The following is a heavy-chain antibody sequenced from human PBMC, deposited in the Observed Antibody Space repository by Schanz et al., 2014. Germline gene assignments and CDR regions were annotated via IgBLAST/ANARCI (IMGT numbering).Heavy chain of an antibody. V-gene: IGHV3-33*01. CDR3: ARDCHGYAPHFDY. J-gene: IGHJ4*02. Sequence: QVQLVESGGGVVQPGRSLRLSCAASGFTFSSYDVFWVRQAPGKGLEWVAILRHDGSKKYYADSVKGRFTVSRDNSKNTLYLQLNSLSAEDTAVYYCARDCHGYAPHFDYWGQGSLVTVSS. CDR1: GFTFSSYD. CDR2: LRHDGSKK. D-gene: IGHD5-12*01.